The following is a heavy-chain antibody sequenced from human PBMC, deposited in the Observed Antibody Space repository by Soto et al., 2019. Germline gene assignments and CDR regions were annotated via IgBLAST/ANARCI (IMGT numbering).Heavy chain of an antibody. D-gene: IGHD3-9*01. Sequence: QVQLVESGGGVVQPGRSLRLSCAASGFTFSSYGMHWVRQAPGKGLEWVAVISYDGSNKYYADSVKGQFPISRDNSKNTLYQQMNSLRAEGTAVYYCAKDPRRFDFSFYFDYWGQGTLVTVSS. J-gene: IGHJ4*02. CDR2: ISYDGSNK. CDR1: GFTFSSYG. CDR3: AKDPRRFDFSFYFDY. V-gene: IGHV3-30*18.